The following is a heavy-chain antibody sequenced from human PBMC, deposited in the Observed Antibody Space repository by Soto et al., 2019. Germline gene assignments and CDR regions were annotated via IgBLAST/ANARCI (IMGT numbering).Heavy chain of an antibody. J-gene: IGHJ4*02. Sequence: GASVKVSCKASGYTLSSFGISWVRQAPGQGLEWVGGIRPIYDKSHYAARLQGRVTITADKSTSTAYTELSSLRSEDTAVYYCARVPLRAEVFSYFDSWGQGTPVTVSS. D-gene: IGHD2-21*01. CDR3: ARVPLRAEVFSYFDS. V-gene: IGHV1-69*06. CDR2: IRPIYDKS. CDR1: GYTLSSFG.